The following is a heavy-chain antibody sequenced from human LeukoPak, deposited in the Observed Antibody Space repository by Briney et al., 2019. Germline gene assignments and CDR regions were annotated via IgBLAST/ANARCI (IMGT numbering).Heavy chain of an antibody. Sequence: GRSLRLSCAASGFTFSSYAMHWVRQAPGKGLEWVAVISYDGSNKYYADSLKGRFTISRDNSKHTLYLQMNSLRAEDTAVYYCARDKEDYGDYVAYWGQGTLVTVSS. D-gene: IGHD4-17*01. CDR1: GFTFSSYA. J-gene: IGHJ4*02. CDR2: ISYDGSNK. V-gene: IGHV3-30-3*01. CDR3: ARDKEDYGDYVAY.